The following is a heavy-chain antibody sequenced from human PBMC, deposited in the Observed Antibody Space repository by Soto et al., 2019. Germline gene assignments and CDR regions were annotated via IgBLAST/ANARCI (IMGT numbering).Heavy chain of an antibody. CDR3: VGRLPSISNSFDS. J-gene: IGHJ4*02. Sequence: PSETLSLTCTVSGDSISSATHDWNWIRQHSGKGLEWIGDVSSSGNSYYSPSLKSRAFMSVDTSKNLFSPKLSSATAADTAIYYCVGRLPSISNSFDSWGQGTQVTVSS. CDR1: GDSISSATHD. V-gene: IGHV4-31*03. CDR2: VSSSGNS. D-gene: IGHD4-17*01.